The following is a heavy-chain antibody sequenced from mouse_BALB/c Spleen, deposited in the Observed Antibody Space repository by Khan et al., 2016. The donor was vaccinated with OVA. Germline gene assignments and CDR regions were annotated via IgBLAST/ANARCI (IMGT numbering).Heavy chain of an antibody. V-gene: IGHV2-2*02. J-gene: IGHJ3*01. CDR1: GFSLTSYG. Sequence: VKVEESGPGLVQPSQSLSITCTVSGFSLTSYGVHWVRQSPGKGLEWLGVIWGGGSTDYNEAFISRLSISKDNSKSQVFFKMNSLQGNDTAIYYCARNDDYDEGLAYWGQGTLVTVSA. CDR2: IWGGGST. CDR3: ARNDDYDEGLAY. D-gene: IGHD2-4*01.